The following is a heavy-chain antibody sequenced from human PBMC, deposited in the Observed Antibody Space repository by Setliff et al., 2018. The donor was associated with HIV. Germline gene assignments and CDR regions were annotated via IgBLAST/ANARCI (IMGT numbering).Heavy chain of an antibody. CDR1: GDSIGTGTHY. V-gene: IGHV4-39*07. CDR2: LYGHSST. J-gene: IGHJ6*03. D-gene: IGHD3-3*01. CDR3: ARGVVDYDFWSGSGDYYYMDV. Sequence: SETLSLTCNVSGDSIGTGTHYWAWIRQPPGKGLEWIGSLYGHSSTYYTKSLRGRVTISADTSKNQFSLKMSSVTAADTAVYYCARGVVDYDFWSGSGDYYYMDVWGKGTTVTVSS.